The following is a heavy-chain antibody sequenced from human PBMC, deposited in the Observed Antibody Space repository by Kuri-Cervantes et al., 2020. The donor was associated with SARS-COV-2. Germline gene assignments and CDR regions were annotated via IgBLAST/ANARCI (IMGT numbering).Heavy chain of an antibody. Sequence: SLKISCAASGFTFDDYAMHWVRQAPGKGLEWVSGISWNSSSIGYADSVKGRFTISRDNAKNSLYLQMNSLRAEDTAVYYCARTYCSSTSCYTGWSDYYYYYMDVWGKGTTVTVSS. D-gene: IGHD2-2*02. CDR3: ARTYCSSTSCYTGWSDYYYYYMDV. V-gene: IGHV3-9*01. CDR1: GFTFDDYA. J-gene: IGHJ6*03. CDR2: ISWNSSSI.